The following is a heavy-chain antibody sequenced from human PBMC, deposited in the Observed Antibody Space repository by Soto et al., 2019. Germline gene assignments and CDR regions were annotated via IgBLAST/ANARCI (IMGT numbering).Heavy chain of an antibody. CDR1: GDSISSYNW. Sequence: QVQLQESGPGLVKPSETLSLTCAVSGDSISSYNWWSWVRQPPGKGLAWIGEIFHSGSTNYDPSLESRVTISIDKSKHQFSLKLTSVTAADTAVYYCARGGNYHLTDVWGQGTMVTVSS. V-gene: IGHV4-4*02. J-gene: IGHJ3*01. D-gene: IGHD3-16*02. CDR3: ARGGNYHLTDV. CDR2: IFHSGST.